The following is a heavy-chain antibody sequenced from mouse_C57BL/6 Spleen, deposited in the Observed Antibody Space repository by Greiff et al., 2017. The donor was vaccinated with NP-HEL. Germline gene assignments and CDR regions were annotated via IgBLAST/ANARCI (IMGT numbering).Heavy chain of an antibody. Sequence: EVKLVESGGDLVKPGGSLKLSCAASGFTFSSYGMSWVRQTPDKRLEWVATISSGGSYTYYPDSVKGRFTISRDNAKNTLYLQMSSLKSEDTAMYYCARHGTMVTTEWFAYWGQGTLVTVSA. CDR2: ISSGGSYT. J-gene: IGHJ3*01. CDR1: GFTFSSYG. D-gene: IGHD2-2*01. V-gene: IGHV5-6*02. CDR3: ARHGTMVTTEWFAY.